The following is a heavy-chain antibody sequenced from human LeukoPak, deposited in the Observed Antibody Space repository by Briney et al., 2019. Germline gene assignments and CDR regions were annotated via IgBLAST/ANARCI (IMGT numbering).Heavy chain of an antibody. D-gene: IGHD2-2*02. Sequence: PGGSLRLSCAASGFTFSSYSMNWVRQAPGKGLEWVSSISSSSSYIYYADSVKGRFTISRDNAKNSLYLQMNSLRAEDTAVYYCARDQQDIVVVPAAIKPYYYYYMDVWGKGTTVTVSS. J-gene: IGHJ6*03. CDR2: ISSSSSYI. CDR3: ARDQQDIVVVPAAIKPYYYYYMDV. CDR1: GFTFSSYS. V-gene: IGHV3-21*01.